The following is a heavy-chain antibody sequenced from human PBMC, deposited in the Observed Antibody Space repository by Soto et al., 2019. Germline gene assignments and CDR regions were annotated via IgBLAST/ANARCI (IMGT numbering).Heavy chain of an antibody. CDR3: ARHTAYYGDYLLCQH. CDR2: IYYGGST. V-gene: IGHV4-59*08. Sequence: QVQLQESGPGLVKPSETLSLTCTVSGGSISSYYWSWIRQPPGKGLEWIGNIYYGGSTNYNPSLKRRVTISVDTSKNQCSLRLSSVTAADTAVYYCARHTAYYGDYLLCQHWGQGTLVTVSS. CDR1: GGSISSYY. J-gene: IGHJ1*01. D-gene: IGHD4-17*01.